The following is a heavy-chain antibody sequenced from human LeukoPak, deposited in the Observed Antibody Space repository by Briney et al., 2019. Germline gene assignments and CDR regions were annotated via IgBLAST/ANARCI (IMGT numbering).Heavy chain of an antibody. V-gene: IGHV3-30*18. CDR1: GFTFSSYG. CDR2: ISYDGSNK. D-gene: IGHD6-19*01. Sequence: GRSLRLSCVASGFTFSSYGMHWVRQAPGKGLEWVAVISYDGSNKYYADSVKGRFTISRDNSKNTLYLQMNSLRAEDTAVYYCAKDGDSSGWYGTYYYYYGMDVWGQGTTVTVSS. CDR3: AKDGDSSGWYGTYYYYYGMDV. J-gene: IGHJ6*02.